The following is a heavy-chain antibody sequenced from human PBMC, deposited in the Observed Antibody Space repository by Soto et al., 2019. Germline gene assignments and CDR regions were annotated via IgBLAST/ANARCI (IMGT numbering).Heavy chain of an antibody. Sequence: GGSLRLSCVDSTSNLKNYAMAWVRQAPGKGLEWVSAISGSGGSTYYADSVKGRFTISRDNSKNTLYLQMNSLRAEDTAVYYCAKAPSSSHDAFDIWGQGTMVTVSS. CDR3: AKAPSSSHDAFDI. CDR2: ISGSGGST. J-gene: IGHJ3*02. CDR1: TSNLKNYA. D-gene: IGHD6-6*01. V-gene: IGHV3-23*01.